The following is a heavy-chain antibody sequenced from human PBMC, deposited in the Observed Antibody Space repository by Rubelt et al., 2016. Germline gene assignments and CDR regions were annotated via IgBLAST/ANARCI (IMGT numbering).Heavy chain of an antibody. Sequence: QVQLQESGPGLVKPSETLSLTCTVYGGSFSGYYWSWIRQPPGKGLEWIGEINHSGSTYYNPSLKSRVTISVDRSKNQFSLKLSSVTAADTAVYYCASPSEQQLVDTFDYWGQGTLVTVSS. V-gene: IGHV4-34*01. J-gene: IGHJ4*02. CDR2: INHSGST. CDR3: ASPSEQQLVDTFDY. CDR1: GGSFSGYY. D-gene: IGHD6-13*01.